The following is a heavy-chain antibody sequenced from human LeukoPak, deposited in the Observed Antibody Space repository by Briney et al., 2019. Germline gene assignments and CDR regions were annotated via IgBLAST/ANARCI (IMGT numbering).Heavy chain of an antibody. CDR3: ARGYYYGSGSHFDY. Sequence: PSETLSLTCTVSGGSISSSSYYWGWIRQPPGKGLEWIGSIYYSGSTYYNPSLKSRVTISVDTSKNQFSLKLSSVTAADTAVYYCARGYYYGSGSHFDYWGQGTLVTVSS. V-gene: IGHV4-39*07. CDR2: IYYSGST. J-gene: IGHJ4*02. D-gene: IGHD3-10*01. CDR1: GGSISSSSYY.